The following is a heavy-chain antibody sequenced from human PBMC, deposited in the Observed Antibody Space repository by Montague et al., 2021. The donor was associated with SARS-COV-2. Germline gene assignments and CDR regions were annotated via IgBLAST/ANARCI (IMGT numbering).Heavy chain of an antibody. J-gene: IGHJ4*02. CDR2: VYHSGYT. V-gene: IGHV4-38-2*01. CDR3: ARRGYTGSDYFDY. CDR1: GFSISSGFY. Sequence: SKTLSLTCSVSGFSISSGFYWAWIRQSPGKGPEWIRTVYHSGYTQYNPXXKGRVTVSIDTSKNQFSLTVTSVTAADKAVYFCARRGYTGSDYFDYWGQGTLVTVSS. D-gene: IGHD5-12*01.